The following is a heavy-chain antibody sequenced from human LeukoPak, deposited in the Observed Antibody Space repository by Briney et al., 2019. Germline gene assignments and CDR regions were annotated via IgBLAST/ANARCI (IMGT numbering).Heavy chain of an antibody. CDR2: IYHSGST. CDR1: GGSISSGDYY. D-gene: IGHD6-19*01. CDR3: IYTSGWTNFYYYGMDV. J-gene: IGHJ6*02. V-gene: IGHV4-30-2*02. Sequence: SETLSLTCTVSGGSISSGDYYWSWIRQPPGKGLEWIGYIYHSGSTYYNPSLKSRVTISVDRSKNQFSLRLRSVTAADTAVYYCIYTSGWTNFYYYGMDVWGRGTTVSVSS.